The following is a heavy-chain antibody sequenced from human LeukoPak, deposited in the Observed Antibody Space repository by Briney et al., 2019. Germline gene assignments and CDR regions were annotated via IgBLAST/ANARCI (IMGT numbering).Heavy chain of an antibody. Sequence: SETLSLTCAVYGGSFSGYYWSWIRRPPGKGLEWIGEINHSGSTNYNPSLKSRVTISVDTSKNQFSLKLSSVTAADTAVYYCAKDWPVGATTETHPFDYWGQGTLVTVSS. CDR2: INHSGST. J-gene: IGHJ4*02. CDR3: AKDWPVGATTETHPFDY. V-gene: IGHV4-34*01. CDR1: GGSFSGYY. D-gene: IGHD1-26*01.